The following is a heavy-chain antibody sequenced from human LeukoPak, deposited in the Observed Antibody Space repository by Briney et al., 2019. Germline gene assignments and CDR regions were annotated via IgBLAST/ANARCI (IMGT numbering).Heavy chain of an antibody. CDR3: AKDISYGYLDY. CDR1: GFTFSSYG. J-gene: IGHJ4*02. CDR2: ISYDGSNK. Sequence: PGGSLRLSCAASGFTFSSYGMHWVRQAPGKGLEWVTVISYDGSNKYYADSVKGRFTISRDNSKNTVFLQMNSLRAEDTAVYYCAKDISYGYLDYWGQGTLVTVSS. D-gene: IGHD5-18*01. V-gene: IGHV3-30*18.